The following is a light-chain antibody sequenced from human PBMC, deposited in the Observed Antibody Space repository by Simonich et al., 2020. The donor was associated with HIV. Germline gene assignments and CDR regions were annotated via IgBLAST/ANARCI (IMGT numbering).Light chain of an antibody. CDR3: SSYTSSSTWV. CDR1: SSDFGSYNY. J-gene: IGLJ3*02. CDR2: NVT. Sequence: QSALTQPASVSGSPGQSITISCIGTSSDFGSYNYVYWYHHHPGKAPKLMIFNVTGRPSGASIRFSGSKSGNTASLTISGLQAEDEADFYCSSYTSSSTWVFGGGTK. V-gene: IGLV2-14*03.